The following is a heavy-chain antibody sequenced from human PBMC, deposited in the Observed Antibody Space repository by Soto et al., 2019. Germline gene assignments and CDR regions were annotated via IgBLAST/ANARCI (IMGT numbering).Heavy chain of an antibody. CDR1: GGSMSTYH. V-gene: IGHV4-4*07. CDR2: IYASGST. D-gene: IGHD3-22*01. Sequence: QVQLQESGPGLVKPSETLSLTCSVSGGSMSTYHWTWFRQPAGKGLEWIGRIYASGSTNYNPSLKSRVSMSIDTSKSQFSLKLRSVTAADTAMYYCARVLAEGSGYADYWGQGTLVTVSS. CDR3: ARVLAEGSGYADY. J-gene: IGHJ4*02.